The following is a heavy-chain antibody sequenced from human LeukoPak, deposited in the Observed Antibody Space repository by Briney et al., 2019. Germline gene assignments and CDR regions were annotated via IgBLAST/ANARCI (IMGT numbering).Heavy chain of an antibody. V-gene: IGHV4-59*08. CDR1: GGSISSYY. CDR3: AGYYDSSGYYSDY. Sequence: SETLSLTCTVSGGSISSYYWSWIRQPPGKGLEWIGYIYYSGSTNYNPSLESRVTISVDTSKNQFSLKLSSVTAADTAVYYCAGYYDSSGYYSDYWGQGTLVTVSS. D-gene: IGHD3-22*01. J-gene: IGHJ4*02. CDR2: IYYSGST.